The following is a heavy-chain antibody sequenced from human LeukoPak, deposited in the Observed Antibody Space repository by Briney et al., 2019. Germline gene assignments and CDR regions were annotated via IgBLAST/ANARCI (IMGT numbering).Heavy chain of an antibody. D-gene: IGHD3-22*01. CDR1: GFTFSSYS. CDR2: ISSSSSYI. Sequence: GGSLRLSCAASGFTFSSYSMNWVRQAPGKGLEWVSSISSSSSYIYYADSVKGRFTISRDNAKNSLYLQMNSLRAEDTAVYYCARVTQEDYYDSSGCYYHYWGQGTLVTVSS. V-gene: IGHV3-21*01. CDR3: ARVTQEDYYDSSGCYYHY. J-gene: IGHJ4*02.